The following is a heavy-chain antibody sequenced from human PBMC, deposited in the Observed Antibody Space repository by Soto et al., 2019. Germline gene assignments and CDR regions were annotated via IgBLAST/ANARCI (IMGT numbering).Heavy chain of an antibody. CDR3: ARQNGDYVIPYMDV. D-gene: IGHD4-17*01. Sequence: SETLSLTCTVSGGSISSYYWIWIRQPPGKGLEWIGYIYYSGSTNYNPSLKSRVTISVDTSKNQFSLKLSSVTAADTAVYYCARQNGDYVIPYMDVWGKGTTVTVSS. CDR1: GGSISSYY. CDR2: IYYSGST. V-gene: IGHV4-59*08. J-gene: IGHJ6*03.